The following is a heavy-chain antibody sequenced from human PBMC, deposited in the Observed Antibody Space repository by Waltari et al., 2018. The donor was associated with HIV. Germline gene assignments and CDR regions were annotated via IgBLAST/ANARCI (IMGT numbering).Heavy chain of an antibody. D-gene: IGHD2-2*02. Sequence: QVQLQESGPGLVKPSQTLSLTCTVSGGSISSGSYYWSWIRQPAGKGLEWIGRIYTSGGTNHNPSLKSRVTISVDTSKNQFSLKLSSVTAADTAVYYCARHRRYCSSPKCFTLNWFDPWGQGSLVTVSS. CDR2: IYTSGGT. J-gene: IGHJ5*02. V-gene: IGHV4-61*02. CDR3: ARHRRYCSSPKCFTLNWFDP. CDR1: GGSISSGSYY.